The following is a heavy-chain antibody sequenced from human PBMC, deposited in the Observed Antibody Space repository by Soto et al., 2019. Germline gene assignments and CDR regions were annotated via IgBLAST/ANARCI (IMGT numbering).Heavy chain of an antibody. CDR3: ARLQPAYYDFWSGYYGQDDYYYGMDV. CDR1: GGSITSSSYY. Sequence: SETLSLTCGVSGGSITSSSYYWGWIRQAPGRGLEWIGTIYYRGSTYYNPSLESRVTISVDTSKNQFSLKLSSVTAADTAVYYCARLQPAYYDFWSGYYGQDDYYYGMDVWGQGTTVTVSS. CDR2: IYYRGST. V-gene: IGHV4-39*01. D-gene: IGHD3-3*01. J-gene: IGHJ6*02.